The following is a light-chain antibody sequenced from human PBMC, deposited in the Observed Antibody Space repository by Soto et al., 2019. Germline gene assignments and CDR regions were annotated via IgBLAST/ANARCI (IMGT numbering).Light chain of an antibody. J-gene: IGKJ1*01. CDR3: QQYDTYPWT. Sequence: DIQMTQSPSTLSGSVGDRVTITCRASQSISMWLAWYQQKPGKAPKFLIYDASTLESGVPSRFSGSGYGTEFTLTISSLQPDDFATYYCQQYDTYPWTFGQGTKVDI. CDR2: DAS. V-gene: IGKV1-5*01. CDR1: QSISMW.